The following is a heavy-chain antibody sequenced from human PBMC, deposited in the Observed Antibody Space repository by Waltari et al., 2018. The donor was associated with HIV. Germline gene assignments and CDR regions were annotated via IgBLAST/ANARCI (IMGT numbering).Heavy chain of an antibody. CDR1: GYTFTSYA. J-gene: IGHJ4*02. D-gene: IGHD3-22*01. V-gene: IGHV1-3*01. Sequence: QVQLVQSGAEVKKPGASVKVSCKASGYTFTSYAMHWVRQAPGQRLEWMGWINAGNGNKKYSRKFQGGVTITRDTSASTAYMELSSLRSEDTAVYYCARAAHSYYDSSPYYFDYWGQGSLVTVSS. CDR2: INAGNGNK. CDR3: ARAAHSYYDSSPYYFDY.